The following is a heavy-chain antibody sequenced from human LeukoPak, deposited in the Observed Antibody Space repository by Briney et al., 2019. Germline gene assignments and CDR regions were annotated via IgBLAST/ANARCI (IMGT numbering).Heavy chain of an antibody. CDR1: GFTFSNFA. CDR3: ARHRDGRVSYFDY. CDR2: IYYSGST. D-gene: IGHD5-24*01. J-gene: IGHJ4*02. V-gene: IGHV4-59*08. Sequence: GSLRLSWAAAGFTFSNFAMSWVRQAPGKGLEWNGYIYYSGSTNYNPSLKSRVTISVDTSKNQFSLKLSSVTAADTAVYYCARHRDGRVSYFDYWGQGTLVTVSS.